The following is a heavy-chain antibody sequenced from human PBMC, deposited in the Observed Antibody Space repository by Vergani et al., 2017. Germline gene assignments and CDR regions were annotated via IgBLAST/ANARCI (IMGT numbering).Heavy chain of an antibody. D-gene: IGHD2-21*01. J-gene: IGHJ6*03. CDR1: GDSMNNYY. Sequence: QVHLQEAGPGLVKPAETLSLTCTVSGDSMNNYYWNWIRQTPAKGLEWSGYIYLGGTTTYNPSLESRVSLTADTSKDQFSLQLTSVTAADTAVYYWARGPSVVQGHYIYYYSYFMDVWGKGTTVTVSS. V-gene: IGHV4-59*01. CDR3: ARGPSVVQGHYIYYYSYFMDV. CDR2: IYLGGTT.